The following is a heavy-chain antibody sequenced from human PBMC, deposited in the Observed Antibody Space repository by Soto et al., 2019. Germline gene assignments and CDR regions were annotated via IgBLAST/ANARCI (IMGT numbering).Heavy chain of an antibody. CDR2: IYSGGYT. V-gene: IGHV3-53*01. Sequence: EVQLVESGGGLIQPGGSLRLSCAVSGFTVSNNYMSWVRQAPGKGLEGVSVIYSGGYTAYGDSVKGRFTISRDNSKNTVNLKKKTLRAGRPAVLYWGAPPGGGGYWGQGTLVTVSS. CDR1: GFTVSNNY. J-gene: IGHJ4*02. D-gene: IGHD3-10*01. CDR3: GAPPGGGGY.